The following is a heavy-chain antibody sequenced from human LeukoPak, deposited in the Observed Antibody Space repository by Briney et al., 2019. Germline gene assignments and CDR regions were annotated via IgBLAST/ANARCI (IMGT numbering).Heavy chain of an antibody. V-gene: IGHV1-8*03. J-gene: IGHJ4*02. D-gene: IGHD2-15*01. Sequence: ASVKVSCKASGGTFSSYDINWVRQATGQGLEWMGWMNPNSGNTGYAQKFQGRVTITRNTSISTAYMELSSLRSEDTAVYYCATVRGISSGGSPLLDYWGQGTLVTVSS. CDR1: GGTFSSYD. CDR2: MNPNSGNT. CDR3: ATVRGISSGGSPLLDY.